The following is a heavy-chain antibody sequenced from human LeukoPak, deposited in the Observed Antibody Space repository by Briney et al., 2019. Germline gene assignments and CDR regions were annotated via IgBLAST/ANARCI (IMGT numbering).Heavy chain of an antibody. V-gene: IGHV3-21*01. J-gene: IGHJ4*02. Sequence: KPGGSLRLSCAASGFTFSSYSMNWVRQAPGKGLEWVSSISSSSSYIYYADSVKGRFTISRDNAKNSLYLQMNSLRAEDTAVYYRATLVDGYNPSDSGYWGQGTLVTVSS. D-gene: IGHD5-24*01. CDR3: ATLVDGYNPSDSGY. CDR1: GFTFSSYS. CDR2: ISSSSSYI.